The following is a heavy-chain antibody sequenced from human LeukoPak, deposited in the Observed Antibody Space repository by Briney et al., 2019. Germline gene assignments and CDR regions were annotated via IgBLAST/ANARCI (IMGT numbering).Heavy chain of an antibody. CDR3: ARRDISSGWSFDS. CDR1: GGSINNYH. J-gene: IGHJ4*02. CDR2: IHSSGST. D-gene: IGHD6-19*01. V-gene: IGHV4-4*07. Sequence: SETLSLTCTVSGGSINNYHWCWIRQPAGKGLEWIAQIHSSGSTNYNPPLKSRVTMSIDTPENQLSLTLTSVTAADTAVYYCARRDISSGWSFDSWGQGTLVTVSS.